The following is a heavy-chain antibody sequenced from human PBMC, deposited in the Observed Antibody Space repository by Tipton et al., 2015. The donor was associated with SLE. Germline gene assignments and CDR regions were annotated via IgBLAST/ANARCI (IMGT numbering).Heavy chain of an antibody. J-gene: IGHJ6*02. V-gene: IGHV5-51*03. CDR2: IYPSDSDT. Sequence: QLVQSGAEVKKPGESLRIACKGSGYIFTDYWIGWVRQMPGKGLEWMGIIYPSDSDTRYSPSFQGQVTISVDKSINTAYLQWSSLKASDNAMYYCARAKFMVQKVTHYYFGLDVWGQGTTVTVSS. CDR3: ARAKFMVQKVTHYYFGLDV. CDR1: GYIFTDYW. D-gene: IGHD3-10*01.